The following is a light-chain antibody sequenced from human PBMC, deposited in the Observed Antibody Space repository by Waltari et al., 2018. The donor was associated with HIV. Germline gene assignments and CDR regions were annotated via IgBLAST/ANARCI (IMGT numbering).Light chain of an antibody. Sequence: SYELTQPPSVSVSPGQTARITCSGDVLPKQYAYWYQQKPGQAPVVVISKASERPSGIHERFSGSSPGKTVTLTISGYQAEDEADYYCQSADSSGTYALFGGGTQLTVL. J-gene: IGLJ7*01. V-gene: IGLV3-25*03. CDR3: QSADSSGTYAL. CDR2: KAS. CDR1: VLPKQY.